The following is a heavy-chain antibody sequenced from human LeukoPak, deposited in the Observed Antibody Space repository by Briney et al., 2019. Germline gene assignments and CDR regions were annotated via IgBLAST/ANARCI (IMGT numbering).Heavy chain of an antibody. V-gene: IGHV3-30*18. Sequence: PGGSLRLSCAASGFNFSSYGMHWVRQAPGKGLEWVAVISNDGSNKYYVDSVKGRFTSSRDNSKNTLYLQMNSLRAEDTAVYYCAKGATFGGYGGYDHCDYWGQGTLVTVSS. CDR2: ISNDGSNK. CDR1: GFNFSSYG. D-gene: IGHD5-12*01. CDR3: AKGATFGGYGGYDHCDY. J-gene: IGHJ4*02.